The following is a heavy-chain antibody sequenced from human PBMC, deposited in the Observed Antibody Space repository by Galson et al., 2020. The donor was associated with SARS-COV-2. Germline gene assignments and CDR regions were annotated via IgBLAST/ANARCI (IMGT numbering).Heavy chain of an antibody. CDR2: IWFDGSNE. J-gene: IGHJ6*02. Sequence: GGSLRLSCVASGFTFSTYGMHWVRQAPGKGLEWVALIWFDGSNEHYAESVKGRFTISRDNSQNTLFLQMTALRDDDTAAYYCARASVPRRALGLYCYAMDVWGQGSTVTVAS. D-gene: IGHD3-10*02. CDR1: GFTFSTYG. V-gene: IGHV3-33*01. CDR3: ARASVPRRALGLYCYAMDV.